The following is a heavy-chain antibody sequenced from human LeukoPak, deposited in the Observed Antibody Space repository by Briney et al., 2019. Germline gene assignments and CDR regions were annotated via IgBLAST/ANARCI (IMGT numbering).Heavy chain of an antibody. CDR3: ARTLWFGETDYMYYFDY. J-gene: IGHJ4*02. CDR2: IKQDGSEK. CDR1: GFTFSSYW. D-gene: IGHD3-10*01. Sequence: GGSLRLSCAASGFTFSSYWMSWVRQAPGKGLEWVANIKQDGSEKYYVDSVKGRFTISRDNAKNSLYLQMNSLRAEDTALYYCARTLWFGETDYMYYFDYWGQGALVTVSS. V-gene: IGHV3-7*03.